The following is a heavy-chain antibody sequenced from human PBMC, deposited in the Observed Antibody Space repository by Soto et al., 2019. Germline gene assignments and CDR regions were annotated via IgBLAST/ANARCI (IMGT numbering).Heavy chain of an antibody. D-gene: IGHD6-6*01. CDR2: ISGSGGST. J-gene: IGHJ6*02. CDR1: GFTFSSYA. CDR3: AKDLHALSSSSEYYYYGMDV. V-gene: IGHV3-23*01. Sequence: SLRLSCAASGFTFSSYAMSWVRQAPGKGLEWVSAISGSGGSTYYADSVKGRFTISRDNSKNTLYLQMNSLRAEDTAVYYCAKDLHALSSSSEYYYYGMDVWGQGTTVTVSS.